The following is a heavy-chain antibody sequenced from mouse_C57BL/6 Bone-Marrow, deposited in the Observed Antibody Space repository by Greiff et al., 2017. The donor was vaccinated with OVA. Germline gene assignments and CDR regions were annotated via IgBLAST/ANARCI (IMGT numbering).Heavy chain of an antibody. V-gene: IGHV1-78*01. CDR3: ATTVVANWYFDV. Sequence: VQLQQSDAELVKPGASVKISCKASGYTFTDYTIHWMKQRPEQGLEWIGYIYPRDGSTKYNEKFKGKATLTADKSSSTAYMQLNSLTSEDTAVYFCATTVVANWYFDVWGTGTTVTVSS. CDR2: IYPRDGST. D-gene: IGHD1-1*01. CDR1: GYTFTDYT. J-gene: IGHJ1*03.